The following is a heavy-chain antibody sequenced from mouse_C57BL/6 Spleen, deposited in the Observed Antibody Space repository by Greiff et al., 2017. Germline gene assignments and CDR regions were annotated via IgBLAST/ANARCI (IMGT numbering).Heavy chain of an antibody. CDR1: GYTFTSYW. V-gene: IGHV1-61*01. Sequence: QVQLQQPGAELVRPGSSVKLSCKASGYTFTSYWMDWVKQRPGQGLEWIGNIYPSDSETHYNQKFKDKATLTVDKSSSTAYMQLSSLTSEDSAVYYCARRGYIPYYFYYWGQGTTLTVSS. CDR2: IYPSDSET. CDR3: ARRGYIPYYFYY. J-gene: IGHJ2*01. D-gene: IGHD5-1-1*01.